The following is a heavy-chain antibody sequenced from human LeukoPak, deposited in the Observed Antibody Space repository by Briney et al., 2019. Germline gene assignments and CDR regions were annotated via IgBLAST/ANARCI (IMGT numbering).Heavy chain of an antibody. CDR1: GFTFSSYS. CDR2: ISSSSSYI. D-gene: IGHD2-2*01. CDR3: ARDDVAAAPLMAFDI. J-gene: IGHJ3*02. Sequence: PGGSLRLSCAASGFTFSSYSMNWVRQAPGKGLEWVSSISSSSSYIYYADPVKGRFTISRDNAKNSLYLQMNSLRAEDTAVYYCARDDVAAAPLMAFDIWGQGTMVTVSS. V-gene: IGHV3-21*01.